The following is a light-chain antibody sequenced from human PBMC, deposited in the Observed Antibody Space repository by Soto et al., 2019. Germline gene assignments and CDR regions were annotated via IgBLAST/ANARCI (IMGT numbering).Light chain of an antibody. CDR1: SSDVGGYNY. J-gene: IGLJ1*01. V-gene: IGLV2-11*01. Sequence: QSVLTQPRSVSGSPGQSVTISCTGTSSDVGGYNYVSWYQQHPGKAPKLMIYDVNKRPSGVPDRFSGSKSDNTASLTISGLQAEDEADYYCRSWAGNYTYVFGTGTKLTVL. CDR2: DVN. CDR3: RSWAGNYTYV.